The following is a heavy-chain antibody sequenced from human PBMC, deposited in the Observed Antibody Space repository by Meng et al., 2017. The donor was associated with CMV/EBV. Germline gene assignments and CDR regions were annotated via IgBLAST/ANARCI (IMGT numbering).Heavy chain of an antibody. J-gene: IGHJ5*02. Sequence: GSLRLSCTVSGGSISSSSYYWGWIRQPPGKGLEWIGSIYYSGSTYYNPSLKSRVTISVDTSKNQFSLKLGSVTAADTAVYYCARPSPIVVVPAGGGWFDPWGQGTLVTVSS. CDR2: IYYSGST. CDR3: ARPSPIVVVPAGGGWFDP. CDR1: GGSISSSSYY. D-gene: IGHD2-2*01. V-gene: IGHV4-39*01.